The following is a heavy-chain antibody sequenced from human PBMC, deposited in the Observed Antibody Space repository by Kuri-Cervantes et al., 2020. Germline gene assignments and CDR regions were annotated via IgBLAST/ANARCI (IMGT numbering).Heavy chain of an antibody. J-gene: IGHJ4*02. D-gene: IGHD5-12*01. CDR3: ARRVATIYYFDY. CDR2: VYFGGGT. CDR1: GGSISSSSYY. V-gene: IGHV4-39*01. Sequence: SETLSLTCIVSGGSISSSSYYWGWIRQPPGRGLEWVGTVYFGGGTYYNPSLKSRVAISLDTSKNEFSLKLNSVTAADTAVYYCARRVATIYYFDYWGQGTLVTVSS.